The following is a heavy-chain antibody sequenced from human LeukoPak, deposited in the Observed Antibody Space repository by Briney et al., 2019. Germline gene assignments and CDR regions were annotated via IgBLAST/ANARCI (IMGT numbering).Heavy chain of an antibody. CDR1: GGSFSSHY. J-gene: IGHJ6*04. V-gene: IGHV4-4*09. CDR2: IHTSGST. D-gene: IGHD3-9*01. CDR3: ARGFYDFLTGYYLDV. Sequence: SETLSLTCTVSGGSFSSHYWGWIRQPPGRGLEWVGYIHTSGSTSYNSFLTSRVTMSVDTSNNHFSLRLSSVTAADTAVYYCARGFYDFLTGYYLDVWGKGTTVTVSS.